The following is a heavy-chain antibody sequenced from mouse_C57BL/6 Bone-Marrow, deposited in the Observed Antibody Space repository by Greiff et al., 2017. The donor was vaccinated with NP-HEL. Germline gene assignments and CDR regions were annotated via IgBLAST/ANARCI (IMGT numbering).Heavy chain of an antibody. CDR3: ASYYGSSPYYYAMDY. J-gene: IGHJ4*01. V-gene: IGHV1-82*01. D-gene: IGHD1-1*01. CDR2: IYPGDGDT. CDR1: GYAFSSSW. Sequence: VKLMESGPELVKPGASVKISCKASGYAFSSSWMNWVKQRPGKGLEWIGRIYPGDGDTNYNGKFKGKATLTADKSSSTAYMQLSSLTSEDSAVYFCASYYGSSPYYYAMDYWGQGTSVTVSS.